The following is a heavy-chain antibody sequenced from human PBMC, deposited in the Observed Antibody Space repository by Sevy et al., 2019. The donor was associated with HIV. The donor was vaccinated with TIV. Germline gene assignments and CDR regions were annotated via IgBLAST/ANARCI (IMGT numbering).Heavy chain of an antibody. CDR3: AREQGYCSGGSCFHAFDI. Sequence: SETLSLTCAVSGGSISSGGYSWSWIRQPPGKGLEWIGYIYHSGSTYYNPSLKSRVTISVDRSKNKFSLKLSSVTAADTAVYYCAREQGYCSGGSCFHAFDIWGQGTMVTVSS. J-gene: IGHJ3*02. CDR2: IYHSGST. D-gene: IGHD2-15*01. V-gene: IGHV4-30-2*01. CDR1: GGSISSGGYS.